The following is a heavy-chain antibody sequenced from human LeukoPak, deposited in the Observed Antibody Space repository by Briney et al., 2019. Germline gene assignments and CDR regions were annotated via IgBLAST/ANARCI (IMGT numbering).Heavy chain of an antibody. J-gene: IGHJ4*02. V-gene: IGHV4-59*11. Sequence: SETLSLTCTVSGGSISSHYWSWIRQPPGKGLEWIGYIYYSGSTNYNPSLKSRVTISVDTSKNQFSLKLSSVTAADTAVYYCARRKSWNQYYFDYWGQGTLVTVPS. CDR3: ARRKSWNQYYFDY. CDR1: GGSISSHY. D-gene: IGHD1-1*01. CDR2: IYYSGST.